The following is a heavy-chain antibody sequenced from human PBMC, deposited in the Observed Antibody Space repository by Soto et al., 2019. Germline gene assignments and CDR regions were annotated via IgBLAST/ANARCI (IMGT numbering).Heavy chain of an antibody. J-gene: IGHJ3*01. V-gene: IGHV3-23*01. CDR2: ISDSGDKT. Sequence: PGGSLRLCCASSGFTLSMSAVNWVRQAPGKVLEWVSYISDSGDKTYYADSVKGLLTISRDTSNNTLSLQMDSLRAEYTAVYYCARVRGANCFDAFDLWGEGTMATVSS. CDR3: ARVRGANCFDAFDL. CDR1: GFTLSMSA. D-gene: IGHD2-15*01.